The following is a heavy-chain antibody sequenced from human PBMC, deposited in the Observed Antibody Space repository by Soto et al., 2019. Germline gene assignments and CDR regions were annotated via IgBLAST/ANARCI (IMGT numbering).Heavy chain of an antibody. D-gene: IGHD4-17*01. CDR2: VYYSGNT. CDR3: AKLTWADYGGIFDP. Sequence: SETMSHTCTFSDLYISSFYLTLIRQKPGKGLEWIGYVYYSGNTNYNPSLKSRVTISVDTSKNQFSLKLGSVTAADTAVYYCAKLTWADYGGIFDPWGQGTLVTVSS. V-gene: IGHV4-59*01. J-gene: IGHJ5*02. CDR1: DLYISSFY.